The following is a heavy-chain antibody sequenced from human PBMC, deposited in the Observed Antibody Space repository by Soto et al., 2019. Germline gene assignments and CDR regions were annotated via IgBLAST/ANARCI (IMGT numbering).Heavy chain of an antibody. J-gene: IGHJ4*02. CDR2: IYYSGST. CDR3: ARGPGNSNRYFDY. V-gene: IGHV4-31*03. CDR1: GGSISSGGYY. Sequence: SETLSLTCTVSGGSISSGGYYWSWIRQHPGKGLEWIGYIYYSGSTYYNPSLKSRVTISVDTSKNQFSLKLSSVTAADTAVYYCARGPGNSNRYFDYWGQGTLVTVS. D-gene: IGHD4-4*01.